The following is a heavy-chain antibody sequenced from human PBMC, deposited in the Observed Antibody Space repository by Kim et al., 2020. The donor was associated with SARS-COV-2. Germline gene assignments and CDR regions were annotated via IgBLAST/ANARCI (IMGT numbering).Heavy chain of an antibody. CDR1: GGSISSYY. D-gene: IGHD3-10*01. CDR3: ARHDEIRGQEAFDI. J-gene: IGHJ3*02. Sequence: SETLSLTCTVSGGSISSYYWSWIRQPPGKGLEWIGYIYYSGSTNYNPSLKSRVTISVDTSKNQFSLKLSSVTAADTAVYYCARHDEIRGQEAFDIWGQGT. V-gene: IGHV4-59*08. CDR2: IYYSGST.